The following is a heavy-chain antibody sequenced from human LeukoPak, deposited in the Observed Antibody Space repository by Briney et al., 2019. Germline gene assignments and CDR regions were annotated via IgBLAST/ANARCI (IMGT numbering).Heavy chain of an antibody. V-gene: IGHV4-34*01. CDR1: GGSFSGYY. CDR2: INHSGST. CDR3: ARDPYDYVWGSYRYTFHDAFDI. J-gene: IGHJ3*02. Sequence: SETLSLTWAVYGGSFSGYYWSWIRQPPGKGLEWVGEINHSGSTNYNPSLKSRVTISVDTSKNQFSLTLSSVTAADTAVYYCARDPYDYVWGSYRYTFHDAFDIWGQGTMVTVSS. D-gene: IGHD3-16*02.